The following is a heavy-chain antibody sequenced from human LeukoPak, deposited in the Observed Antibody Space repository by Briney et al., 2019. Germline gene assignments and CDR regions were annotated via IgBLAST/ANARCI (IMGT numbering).Heavy chain of an antibody. V-gene: IGHV4-39*01. J-gene: IGHJ4*02. Sequence: PSETPSLACSVSGASISSSSHNLGWIRQPPGKGLEWIGSISYSGSTSYNPSLKSRITISVETSKNQFSLKLTSVTAADTALYYCTRHFYSSSWYVDYWGQGTLVTVSS. CDR2: ISYSGST. CDR3: TRHFYSSSWYVDY. CDR1: GASISSSSHN. D-gene: IGHD6-13*01.